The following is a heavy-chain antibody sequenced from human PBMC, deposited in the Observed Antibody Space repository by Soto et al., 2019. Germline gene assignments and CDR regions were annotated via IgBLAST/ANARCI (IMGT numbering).Heavy chain of an antibody. Sequence: SETLSLTCTASGGSISSYYWSWIRQPPGKGLEWIGYIYFRGTTNYNPSPKSRVTMSADTSKNQFSLKLNSVTAADTAVYYCARMNYYDTSGYPSDYWGQGMMVT. CDR1: GGSISSYY. CDR2: IYFRGTT. CDR3: ARMNYYDTSGYPSDY. J-gene: IGHJ4*02. V-gene: IGHV4-59*01. D-gene: IGHD3-22*01.